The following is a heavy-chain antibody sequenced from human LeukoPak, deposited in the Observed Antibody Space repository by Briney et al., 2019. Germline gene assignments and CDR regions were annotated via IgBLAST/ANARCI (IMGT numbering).Heavy chain of an antibody. CDR1: GGTFSSYA. J-gene: IGHJ6*02. V-gene: IGHV1-69*13. Sequence: SVKVSCKASGGTFSSYAISWVRQAPGQGLEWMGGIIPIFGTANYAQKFQGRVTITADESTSTAYMELSSLRSEDTAVYHCAREDCGGDCYSYYYYYGMDVWGQGTTVTVSS. D-gene: IGHD2-21*02. CDR3: AREDCGGDCYSYYYYYGMDV. CDR2: IIPIFGTA.